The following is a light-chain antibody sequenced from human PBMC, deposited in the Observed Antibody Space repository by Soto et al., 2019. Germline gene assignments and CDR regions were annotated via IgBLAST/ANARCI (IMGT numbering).Light chain of an antibody. Sequence: DIQVTQSPSSLSASVGDRVTITCRTSQSISTYFNWYQQTPGKAPKLLIHGASSLQSGVPSRFSGGGFGTDFTLTINGLQPEDFATYYCQQSYGVPRTFGQGTRVEI. CDR2: GAS. J-gene: IGKJ1*01. V-gene: IGKV1-39*01. CDR1: QSISTY. CDR3: QQSYGVPRT.